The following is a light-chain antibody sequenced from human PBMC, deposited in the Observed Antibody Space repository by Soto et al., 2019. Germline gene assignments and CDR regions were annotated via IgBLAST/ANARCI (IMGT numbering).Light chain of an antibody. V-gene: IGKV3-20*01. CDR1: QSVSSSY. CDR2: GAY. CDR3: QQYGSSPRT. Sequence: LLTHSPGTLSWSPGGIAKLSCSSSQSVSSSYLAWYQQKPGQAPRLLIYGAYSRATGITDRFSGSGSGTGFTLTISRLENEDFAVYYCQQYGSSPRTFGHRPTV. J-gene: IGKJ1*01.